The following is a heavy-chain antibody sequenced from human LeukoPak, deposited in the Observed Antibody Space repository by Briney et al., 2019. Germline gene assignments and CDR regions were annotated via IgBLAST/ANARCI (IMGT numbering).Heavy chain of an antibody. CDR1: GGSISSSSYY. Sequence: PSETLSLTCTVSGGSISSSSYYWGWIRQPPGKGLEWIGSIYYSGSTYYNPSLKSRVTISVDTSKNQFSLKLSSVTAADTAVYYCASQWPQPMPKGFFDYWGQGTLVTVSS. J-gene: IGHJ4*02. CDR3: ASQWPQPMPKGFFDY. CDR2: IYYSGST. D-gene: IGHD6-19*01. V-gene: IGHV4-39*07.